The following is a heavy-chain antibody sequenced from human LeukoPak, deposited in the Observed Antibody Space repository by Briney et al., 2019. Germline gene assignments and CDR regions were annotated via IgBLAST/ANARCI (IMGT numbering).Heavy chain of an antibody. CDR2: ISAYNGNT. D-gene: IGHD6-13*01. J-gene: IGHJ4*02. CDR3: ARNLWQQLVPEDYFDY. Sequence: GASVKVSCKASGYTFTSYGISWVRQAPGQGLEWMGWISAYNGNTNYAQKLQGRVTMTTDTSTSTAYMELRSLRSDDTAVYYCARNLWQQLVPEDYFDYWGQGTLVTVSS. V-gene: IGHV1-18*01. CDR1: GYTFTSYG.